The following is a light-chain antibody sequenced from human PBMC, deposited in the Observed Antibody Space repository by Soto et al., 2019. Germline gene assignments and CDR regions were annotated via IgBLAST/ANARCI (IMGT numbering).Light chain of an antibody. CDR1: QSVSKY. CDR3: RQYGSAPWT. V-gene: IGKV3-20*01. Sequence: EIVLTQSPGTLSLSPGERATLSCRASQSVSKYLAWYQQKPGQAPRLLIYNASNRATGIPVRFSGSGSGTDFTLTISSLEPEDFAVYYCRQYGSAPWTFGQGTKVDIK. J-gene: IGKJ1*01. CDR2: NAS.